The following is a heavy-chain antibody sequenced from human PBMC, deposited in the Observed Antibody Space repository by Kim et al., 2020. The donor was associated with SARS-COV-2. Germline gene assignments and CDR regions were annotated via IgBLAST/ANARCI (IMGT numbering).Heavy chain of an antibody. D-gene: IGHD3-10*01. CDR3: ARAAGGASFCY. CDR2: I. J-gene: IGHJ4*02. Sequence: ISYAGSVKGRFTISKETAQNSLYLQMNSLRAEDTAVYYCARAAGGASFCYWGQGTLVTVSS. V-gene: IGHV3-11*04.